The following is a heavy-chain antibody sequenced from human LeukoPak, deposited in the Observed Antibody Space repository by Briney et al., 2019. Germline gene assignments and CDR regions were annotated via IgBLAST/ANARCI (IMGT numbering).Heavy chain of an antibody. CDR2: ISGYNGNT. CDR3: ARDRTYSYDSSGQDAFGI. V-gene: IGHV1-18*01. D-gene: IGHD3-22*01. J-gene: IGHJ3*02. Sequence: ASVKVSCKASGYSFTSYGITWLRQAPGQGLEWMGWISGYNGNTNYAQKVKGRVTMTTETSTRTAYMELRSLRSDDTAVYYCARDRTYSYDSSGQDAFGIWGQGTIVTVSS. CDR1: GYSFTSYG.